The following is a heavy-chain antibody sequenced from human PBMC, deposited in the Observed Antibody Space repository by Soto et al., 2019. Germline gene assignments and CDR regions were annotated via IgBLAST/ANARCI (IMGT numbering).Heavy chain of an antibody. D-gene: IGHD6-19*01. Sequence: SETLSLTCTVSGGSISSSSYYWGWIRQPPGKGLEWIGSIYYSGSTYYNPSLKSRVTISVDTSKNQFSLKLSSVTAADTAVYYCARQYEEEQWLAPKGKWFDPWGQGTLVTVS. CDR2: IYYSGST. J-gene: IGHJ5*02. CDR1: GGSISSSSYY. CDR3: ARQYEEEQWLAPKGKWFDP. V-gene: IGHV4-39*01.